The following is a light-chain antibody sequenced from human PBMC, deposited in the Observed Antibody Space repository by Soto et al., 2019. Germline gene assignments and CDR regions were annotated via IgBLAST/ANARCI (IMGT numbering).Light chain of an antibody. V-gene: IGKV1-5*03. Sequence: DIQMPQYPSPLSGSLGDRFTITCLASQTISSWLAWYQQKPGKAPKLLIYKASTLKSGVPSRFSGSGSGTEFTLTISSLQPDDFATYYCQHYNSYSEAFGQGTKVDI. CDR3: QHYNSYSEA. J-gene: IGKJ1*01. CDR1: QTISSW. CDR2: KAS.